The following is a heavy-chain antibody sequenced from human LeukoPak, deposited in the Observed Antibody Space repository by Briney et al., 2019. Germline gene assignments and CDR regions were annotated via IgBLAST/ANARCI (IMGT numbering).Heavy chain of an antibody. CDR1: GFTFDDYA. D-gene: IGHD6-13*01. CDR3: ARGAADSYYFDY. Sequence: PGRSLRLSCAASGFTFDDYAMHRVRQAPGKGLEWVSGISWNSGSIGYADSVKGRFTISRDNSKNTLYLQMNSLRAEDTAVYYCARGAADSYYFDYWGQGTLVTVSS. V-gene: IGHV3-9*01. J-gene: IGHJ4*02. CDR2: ISWNSGSI.